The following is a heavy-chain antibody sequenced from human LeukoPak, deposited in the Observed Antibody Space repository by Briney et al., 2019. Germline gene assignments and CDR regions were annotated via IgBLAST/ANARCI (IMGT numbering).Heavy chain of an antibody. Sequence: SQTLSLTCAISGDSVSSNSAAWNWIRQSPSRGLEWLGRTYYRSKWYNDYAVSVKSRITINPDTSKNQFSLQLNSVTPEDTAVYYCARDPDDYCGGDCWFDYWGQGTLVAVSS. CDR2: TYYRSKWYN. CDR3: ARDPDDYCGGDCWFDY. CDR1: GDSVSSNSAA. V-gene: IGHV6-1*01. J-gene: IGHJ4*02. D-gene: IGHD2-21*02.